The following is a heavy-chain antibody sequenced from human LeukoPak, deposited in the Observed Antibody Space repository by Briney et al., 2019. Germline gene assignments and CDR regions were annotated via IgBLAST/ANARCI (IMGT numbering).Heavy chain of an antibody. CDR2: IYYSRSI. CDR1: GGSISSSSYY. CDR3: AKHIEANWFDP. J-gene: IGHJ5*02. V-gene: IGHV4-39*01. Sequence: SETLSLTCTVSGGSISSSSYYWGWIRQPPGKGLEWIGSIYYSRSIYYNPSLKSRVTISVDTSKNQFSLKLSSVTAADTAVYYCAKHIEANWFDPWGQGTLVTVSS.